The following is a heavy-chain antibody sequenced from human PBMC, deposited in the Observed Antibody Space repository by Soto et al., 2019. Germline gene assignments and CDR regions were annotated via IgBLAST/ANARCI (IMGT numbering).Heavy chain of an antibody. J-gene: IGHJ4*02. V-gene: IGHV4-31*03. D-gene: IGHD3-9*01. Sequence: QVQLQESGPGLVKPSQTLSLTCTVSGGSISSGGYYWSWIRQHPGKGLEWIGYIYYSGSTYYNPSLTHRFIISVDTSKNQFSLKLSSVTAADTAVYDCARFLIGTTRRPFDYWGQGTLVTVSS. CDR3: ARFLIGTTRRPFDY. CDR2: IYYSGST. CDR1: GGSISSGGYY.